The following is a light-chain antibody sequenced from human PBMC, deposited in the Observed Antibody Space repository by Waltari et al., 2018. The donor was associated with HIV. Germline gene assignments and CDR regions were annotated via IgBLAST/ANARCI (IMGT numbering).Light chain of an antibody. CDR3: CSYAGSREV. V-gene: IGLV2-23*02. Sequence: QSALTQPASVSGSPGQSITISCTGTSSDVGSYNLVSWYQQHPGKAPKLMIYEVSKRPSGVSNRFSGSKSGNTASLTISGLQAEDEADYYCCSYAGSREVFGGGTKLTVL. CDR2: EVS. J-gene: IGLJ2*01. CDR1: SSDVGSYNL.